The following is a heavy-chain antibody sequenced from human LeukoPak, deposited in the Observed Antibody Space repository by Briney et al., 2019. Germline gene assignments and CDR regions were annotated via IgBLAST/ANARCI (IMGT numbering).Heavy chain of an antibody. D-gene: IGHD6-6*01. V-gene: IGHV1-2*06. CDR2: INPNSGGT. Sequence: GASVKVSCKASGYTFTSYGISWVRQAPGQGLEWMGRINPNSGGTNYAQKFQGRVTMTRDTSISTAYMELSRLRSDDTAVYYCARAGGSSSWYYYYGMDVWGQGTTVTVSS. J-gene: IGHJ6*02. CDR1: GYTFTSYG. CDR3: ARAGGSSSWYYYYGMDV.